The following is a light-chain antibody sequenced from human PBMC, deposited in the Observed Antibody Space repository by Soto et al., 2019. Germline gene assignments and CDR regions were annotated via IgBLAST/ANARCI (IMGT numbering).Light chain of an antibody. V-gene: IGKV3-20*01. J-gene: IGKJ4*01. CDR3: QQYGSSQIT. CDR2: GAS. Sequence: DIVLTQSPGTLSLSPGERATLSCRAIQSFSSNFLAWYQQKPGQAPRLLIYGASKRATGIPDRFSGSGSETDFALTIGGLEPEHFAVYYCQQYGSSQITFGGGTKVYIK. CDR1: QSFSSNF.